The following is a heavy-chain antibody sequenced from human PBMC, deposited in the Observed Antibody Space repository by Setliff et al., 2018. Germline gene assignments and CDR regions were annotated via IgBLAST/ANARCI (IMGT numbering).Heavy chain of an antibody. CDR1: GYTFTSYG. CDR3: ARGGRYDFWSGYTRGAFDI. D-gene: IGHD3-3*01. Sequence: ASVKVSCKASGYTFTSYGISWVRQAPGQGLEWMGWNSAYNGNTNYAQKLQGRVTMTTDTSTSTAYMELRSLRSDGTAVYYCARGGRYDFWSGYTRGAFDIWGQGTMVTVSS. J-gene: IGHJ3*02. CDR2: NSAYNGNT. V-gene: IGHV1-18*01.